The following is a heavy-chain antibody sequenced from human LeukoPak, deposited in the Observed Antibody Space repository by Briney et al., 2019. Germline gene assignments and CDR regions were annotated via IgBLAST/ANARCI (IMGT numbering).Heavy chain of an antibody. CDR3: ARVWDYYGSGSYERARLDAFDI. V-gene: IGHV3-21*04. D-gene: IGHD3-10*01. CDR2: ISSSSSYI. CDR1: GFTFSSYS. J-gene: IGHJ3*02. Sequence: GGSLRLSCAASGFTFSSYSMNWVRQAPGKGLEWVSSISSSSSYIYYADSVKGRFTISRDNAKKSLYLQMNSLRAEDTAVYYCARVWDYYGSGSYERARLDAFDIWGQGTMVTVSS.